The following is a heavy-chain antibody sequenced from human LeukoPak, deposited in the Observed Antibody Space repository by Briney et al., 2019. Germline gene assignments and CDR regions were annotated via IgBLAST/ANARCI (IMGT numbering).Heavy chain of an antibody. CDR1: GYTFTSYG. CDR2: IIPIFGTA. J-gene: IGHJ4*02. CDR3: ARGYCSSTSCEGPFDY. D-gene: IGHD2-2*01. Sequence: SVKVSCKASGYTFTSYGISWVRQAPGQGLEWMGGIIPIFGTANYAQKFQGRVTITADESTSTAYMELSSLRSEDTAVYYCARGYCSSTSCEGPFDYWGQGTLVTVSS. V-gene: IGHV1-69*13.